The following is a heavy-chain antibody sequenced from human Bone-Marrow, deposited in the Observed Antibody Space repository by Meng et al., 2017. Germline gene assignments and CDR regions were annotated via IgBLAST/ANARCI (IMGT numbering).Heavy chain of an antibody. V-gene: IGHV4-34*01. Sequence: QVQPKQWGAGLLKPSEPLSLTCVVSGGAFSDYYWSWIRQPPGKGLEWIGEINHSGSTNYNPSLESRATISVDTSQNNLSLKLSSVTAADSAVYYCARGPTTMAHDFDYWGQGTLVTVSS. D-gene: IGHD4-11*01. CDR1: GGAFSDYY. CDR2: INHSGST. CDR3: ARGPTTMAHDFDY. J-gene: IGHJ4*02.